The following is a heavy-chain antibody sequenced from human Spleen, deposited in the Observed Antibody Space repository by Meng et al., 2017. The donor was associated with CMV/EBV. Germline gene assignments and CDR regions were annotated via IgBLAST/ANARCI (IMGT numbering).Heavy chain of an antibody. CDR1: GGSISSSSYY. CDR3: ARGGPYSFDSSGYLPHS. J-gene: IGHJ5*01. Sequence: SETLSLTCTVSGGSISSSSYYWGWIRQPPGKGLEWIGSIYYSGSTYYNPPLKGRVTISVDTSKNQFSLKLSSVTAADTAVYYCARGGPYSFDSSGYLPHSWGPGTLVTVSS. V-gene: IGHV4-39*07. D-gene: IGHD3-22*01. CDR2: IYYSGST.